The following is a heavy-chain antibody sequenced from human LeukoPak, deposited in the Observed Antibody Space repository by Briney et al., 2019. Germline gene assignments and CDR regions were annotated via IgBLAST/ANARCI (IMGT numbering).Heavy chain of an antibody. D-gene: IGHD3-22*01. CDR2: ISHDGSYK. V-gene: IGHV3-30*18. CDR3: AKGGYYYDSSGYYYFDY. CDR1: GFTFNIYD. Sequence: GGSLRLSCAASGFTFNIYDMHWVRQAPGKGLEWVALISHDGSYKYYADSVKGRVTISRDNSKNTQSLQTSSLRADDTAIYYCAKGGYYYDSSGYYYFDYWGQGTLVTVSS. J-gene: IGHJ4*02.